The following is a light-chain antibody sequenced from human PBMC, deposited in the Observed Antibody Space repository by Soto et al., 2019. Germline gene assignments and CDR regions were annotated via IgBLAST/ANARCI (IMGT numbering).Light chain of an antibody. CDR2: AAS. Sequence: DFQMTQSPSSLSASVGDRVIVTCRASQDIGNYLAWYQQKPGKVPKLLIYAASTLQSGVPSRFSGSGSGTDFTLTISSLEPEDVAIYYCQNNHDAPWTFGQGTKMEIK. V-gene: IGKV1-27*01. J-gene: IGKJ1*01. CDR3: QNNHDAPWT. CDR1: QDIGNY.